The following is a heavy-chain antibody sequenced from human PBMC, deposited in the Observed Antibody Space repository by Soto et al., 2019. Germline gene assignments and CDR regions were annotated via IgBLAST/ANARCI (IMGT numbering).Heavy chain of an antibody. V-gene: IGHV1-2*02. D-gene: IGHD2-2*02. Sequence: ASVKVSCKASGYTFSGYYIHWLRQAPGQGLEWMGWINPNSGGSNYAQKFQGRVTVTRDTPTSTAYMELSRLTSDDTAVYYCARSLTEGYCTITGCYTRPLYGMDVWGQGTTVTVSS. CDR2: INPNSGGS. CDR1: GYTFSGYY. J-gene: IGHJ6*02. CDR3: ARSLTEGYCTITGCYTRPLYGMDV.